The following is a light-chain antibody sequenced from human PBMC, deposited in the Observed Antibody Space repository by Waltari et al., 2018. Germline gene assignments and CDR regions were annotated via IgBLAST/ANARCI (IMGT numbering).Light chain of an antibody. CDR2: EVN. CDR1: NSDIGGYNY. V-gene: IGLV2-14*01. CDR3: SSYTSSSTWV. J-gene: IGLJ3*02. Sequence: QSALTQPASVSGSPGQSLTISCTGTNSDIGGYNYVSWYQQHPGKAPKLMIYEVNNRPSGVSNRFSGSKSGNTASLTISGLQAEDEADYYCSSYTSSSTWVFGGGTRLTAL.